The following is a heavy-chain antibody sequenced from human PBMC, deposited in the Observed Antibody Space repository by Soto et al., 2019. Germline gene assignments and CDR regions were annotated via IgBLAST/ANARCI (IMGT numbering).Heavy chain of an antibody. CDR2: ISGYNGNT. CDR1: GYTFTNYG. Sequence: QVQLVQSGAEVKKPGASVKVSCRASGYTFTNYGINWLRQAPGQGLEWMGWISGYNGNTNYAQKFQGRVTITADESTSTAYMELSSLRSEDTAVYYCARDWAGGSGSYYNAADYWGQGTLVTVSS. D-gene: IGHD3-10*01. CDR3: ARDWAGGSGSYYNAADY. V-gene: IGHV1-18*04. J-gene: IGHJ4*02.